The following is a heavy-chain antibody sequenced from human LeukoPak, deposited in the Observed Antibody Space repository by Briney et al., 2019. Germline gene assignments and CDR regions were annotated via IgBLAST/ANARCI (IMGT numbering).Heavy chain of an antibody. CDR3: ARGRRAFDI. CDR2: ISCCGGST. CDR1: GFTFSSYP. J-gene: IGHJ3*02. Sequence: GGSLRLSCAVSGFTFSSYPMSWVRQAPGKGLERVSAISCCGGSTYYADSVKRRFTISRDNAKHPLSLQMYSLRAEDAAVYYCARGRRAFDIWGEGTMVTVSS. V-gene: IGHV3-23*01.